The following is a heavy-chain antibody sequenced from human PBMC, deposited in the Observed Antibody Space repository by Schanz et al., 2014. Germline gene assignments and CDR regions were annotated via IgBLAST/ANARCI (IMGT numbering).Heavy chain of an antibody. Sequence: VQLLESGGGLVKPGGSLRLSCAASGFTFSDYYMSWIRQPPGKGLEWIAEINHGGSTNYNPSLKSRVTISVDTSKNQFSLNLSSATAADTAVYYCARDRGHGDLPGDIWGQGTMVTVSS. CDR3: ARDRGHGDLPGDI. CDR2: INHGGST. V-gene: IGHV4-34*09. D-gene: IGHD4-17*01. CDR1: GFTFSDYY. J-gene: IGHJ3*02.